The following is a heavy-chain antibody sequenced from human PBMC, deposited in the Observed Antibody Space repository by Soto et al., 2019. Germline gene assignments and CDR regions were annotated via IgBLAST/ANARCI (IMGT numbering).Heavy chain of an antibody. Sequence: ASVKVSCKVSGYTLTELSMHWVRQAPGKGLGWMGGFDPEDGETIYAQKFQGRVTMTEDTSTDTAYMELSSLRSEDTAVYYCATQAAAGTGDWFDPWGQGTLVTVSS. CDR1: GYTLTELS. CDR2: FDPEDGET. CDR3: ATQAAAGTGDWFDP. D-gene: IGHD6-13*01. V-gene: IGHV1-24*01. J-gene: IGHJ5*02.